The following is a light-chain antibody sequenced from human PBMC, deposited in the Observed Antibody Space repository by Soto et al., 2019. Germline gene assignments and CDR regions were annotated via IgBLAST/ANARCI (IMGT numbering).Light chain of an antibody. CDR1: QSVLYSSNNKNY. Sequence: DIVMTQSPDSLAVSLGERFTINCKSSQSVLYSSNNKNYLAWYQQKPGQPPKLLIYWASTRESGVPDRFSGSGSGTDFTLTISSLQAEDVAVYYCQQYYSTPPWTCGQGTKGDIK. V-gene: IGKV4-1*01. CDR2: WAS. CDR3: QQYYSTPPWT. J-gene: IGKJ1*01.